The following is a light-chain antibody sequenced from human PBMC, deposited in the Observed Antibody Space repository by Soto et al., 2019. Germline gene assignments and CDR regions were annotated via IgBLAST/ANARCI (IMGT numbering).Light chain of an antibody. Sequence: DIQMTQSPSTLSASVGDRVTITCRASQSISSWLAWYQQKPVKAPKLLIYDASSLESGVPSRFSGSGSGTEFTLTISSLQPDDFASYYCQQYNSYPRTFGQGPKVEIK. CDR1: QSISSW. CDR3: QQYNSYPRT. V-gene: IGKV1-5*01. J-gene: IGKJ1*01. CDR2: DAS.